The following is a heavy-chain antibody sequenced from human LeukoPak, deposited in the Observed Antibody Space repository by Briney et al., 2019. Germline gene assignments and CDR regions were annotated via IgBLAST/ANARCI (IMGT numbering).Heavy chain of an antibody. D-gene: IGHD3-3*01. CDR2: IYYSGST. V-gene: IGHV4-59*01. CDR1: GGSISSYY. Sequence: SETLSLTCTVSGGSISSYYWSWIRQPPGKGLEWIGYIYYSGSTNYNPSLKSRVTISVDTSKNQFSLKLSSVTAADTAVYYCARAISNRFLEWFIDYWGQGTLVTVSS. CDR3: ARAISNRFLEWFIDY. J-gene: IGHJ4*02.